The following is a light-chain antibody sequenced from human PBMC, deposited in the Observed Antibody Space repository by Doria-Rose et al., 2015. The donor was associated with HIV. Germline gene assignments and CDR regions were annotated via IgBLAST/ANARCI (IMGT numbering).Light chain of an antibody. CDR3: QQYYSYPAT. CDR2: AAA. Sequence: VTITCRASQGISSYLAWYQQKPGKAPKLLIYAAATLQSGVPSRFSGSGSGTDFTLTISCLQSEDFATYYCQQYYSYPATFGQGTKVEI. J-gene: IGKJ1*01. V-gene: IGKV1-8*01. CDR1: QGISSY.